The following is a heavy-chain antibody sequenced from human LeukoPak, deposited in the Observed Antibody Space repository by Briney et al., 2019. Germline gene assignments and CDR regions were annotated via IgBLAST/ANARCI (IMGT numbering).Heavy chain of an antibody. CDR2: ISGSGGST. CDR1: GFTFNTYG. D-gene: IGHD3-16*01. V-gene: IGHV3-23*01. J-gene: IGHJ6*02. CDR3: AKVRGGGEPSWVYYYYYGMDV. Sequence: SGGSLRLSCAASGFTFNTYGMHWVRQAPGKGLEWVSAISGSGGSTYYADSVKGRFTISRDNSKNTLYLQMNSLRAEDTAVYYCAKVRGGGEPSWVYYYYYGMDVWGQGTTVTVSS.